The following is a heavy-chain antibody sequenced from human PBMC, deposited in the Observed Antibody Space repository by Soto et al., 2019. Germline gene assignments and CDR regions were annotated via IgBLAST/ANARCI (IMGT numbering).Heavy chain of an antibody. Sequence: VQLVQSGAEVKKPGASVKVSCKASGYTFTSYYMHWVRQAPGQGLEWMGIINPSGGSTSYAQKFQGRVTMTRATSTSTVYMELSSLRSEDPAVYYCARDRGAIVVVPAAGRFDPWGQGTLVTVSS. D-gene: IGHD2-2*01. J-gene: IGHJ5*02. CDR3: ARDRGAIVVVPAAGRFDP. CDR1: GYTFTSYY. CDR2: INPSGGST. V-gene: IGHV1-46*03.